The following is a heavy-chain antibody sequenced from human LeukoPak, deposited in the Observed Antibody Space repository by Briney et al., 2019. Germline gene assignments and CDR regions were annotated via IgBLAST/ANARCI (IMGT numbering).Heavy chain of an antibody. CDR2: INPNSGGT. Sequence: GASVKVSCKASGYTFTGYYMHWVRQAPGQGLEWMGWINPNSGGTNYAQKFQGRVTMTRDTSISTAYMELSSLRSEDTAVYYCARGYYYGSGSYYNPPGGYYYYYMDVWGKGTTVTVSS. CDR1: GYTFTGYY. V-gene: IGHV1-2*02. CDR3: ARGYYYGSGSYYNPPGGYYYYYMDV. D-gene: IGHD3-10*01. J-gene: IGHJ6*03.